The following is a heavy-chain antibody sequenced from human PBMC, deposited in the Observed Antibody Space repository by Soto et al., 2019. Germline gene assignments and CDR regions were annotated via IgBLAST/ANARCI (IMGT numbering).Heavy chain of an antibody. CDR2: IHYSGST. D-gene: IGHD7-27*01. CDR1: GGSISSYY. J-gene: IGHJ5*01. V-gene: IGHV4-59*08. Sequence: QVQLQESGPGLVKPSETLSLTCIVSGGSISSYYWSWIRQPPGKGLEWIGYIHYSGSTNYNPSLKGRGTISLDTSKNQFSLKLSSVTAAVTAVYYCARRAKNWGSVDSWGQGTLVTVSS. CDR3: ARRAKNWGSVDS.